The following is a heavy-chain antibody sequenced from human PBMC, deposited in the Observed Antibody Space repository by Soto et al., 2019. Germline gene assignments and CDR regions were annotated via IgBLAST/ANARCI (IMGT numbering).Heavy chain of an antibody. V-gene: IGHV3-23*01. D-gene: IGHD5-12*01. CDR2: ISGRGGST. CDR3: AKSPPSGYYYFDY. Sequence: EVQLLESGGGLVQPGGSLRVSCAASGFTFSSDAMSWVRQAPGKGLEWVSAISGRGGSTYYADSVKGRFTISRDNSKNTLYLQMNSLRAEDTAVYYCAKSPPSGYYYFDYWGQGTLVTVSS. J-gene: IGHJ4*02. CDR1: GFTFSSDA.